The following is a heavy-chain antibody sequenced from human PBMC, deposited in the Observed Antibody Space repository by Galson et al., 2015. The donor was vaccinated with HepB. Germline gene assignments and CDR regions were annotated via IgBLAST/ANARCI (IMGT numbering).Heavy chain of an antibody. CDR2: ICHTGTFV. Sequence: SLRLSCAASGFAFSSYSMNWVRQAPGKGLEWASSICHTGTFVYYADSVKGRFTISRDNAKNSLYLQMNSLRAGDTAVYYCAKEVEAVAGELPYDYWGQGTLVTVSS. CDR1: GFAFSSYS. CDR3: AKEVEAVAGELPYDY. V-gene: IGHV3-21*01. D-gene: IGHD6-19*01. J-gene: IGHJ4*02.